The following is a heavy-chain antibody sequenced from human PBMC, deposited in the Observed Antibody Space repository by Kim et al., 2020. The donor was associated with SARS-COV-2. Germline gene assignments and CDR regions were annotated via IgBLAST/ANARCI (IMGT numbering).Heavy chain of an antibody. CDR1: GFTFSSYG. CDR2: ISYDGSNK. J-gene: IGHJ6*02. D-gene: IGHD5-12*01. CDR3: ARDIVATITPLYYYGMDV. V-gene: IGHV3-33*05. Sequence: GGSLRLSCAASGFTFSSYGMHWVRQAPGKGLEWVAVISYDGSNKYYVDSVKGRFTISRDNSKNTLYLQMNSLRAEDTAVYYCARDIVATITPLYYYGMDVWGQGTTVTVSS.